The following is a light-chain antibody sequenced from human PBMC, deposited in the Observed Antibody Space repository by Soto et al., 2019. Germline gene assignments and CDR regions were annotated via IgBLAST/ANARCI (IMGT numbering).Light chain of an antibody. V-gene: IGKV3-11*02. Sequence: EILLAQSPATLSLYPGERDTLSCKASQDVSIFFAWYQQKPGQAPRLLIHDASNRATGVPARFSGSGSGRDFTLTITSLEPEDFAVYYCQQRSTWLYTFGQGTKLEV. CDR2: DAS. CDR3: QQRSTWLYT. CDR1: QDVSIF. J-gene: IGKJ2*01.